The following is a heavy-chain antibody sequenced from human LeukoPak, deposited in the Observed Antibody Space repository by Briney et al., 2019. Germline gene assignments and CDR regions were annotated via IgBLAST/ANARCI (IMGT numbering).Heavy chain of an antibody. Sequence: PGGSLRLSCAASGFTVSSNYMSWVRQAPGKGLEWVSVIYSGGSTYYADSVKGRFTISRDNSKNTLYLQMNSLRAEDTAVYYCARVKNYDFWSGIDYWGQGTLVTVSS. V-gene: IGHV3-66*01. D-gene: IGHD3-3*01. CDR2: IYSGGST. CDR3: ARVKNYDFWSGIDY. CDR1: GFTVSSNY. J-gene: IGHJ4*02.